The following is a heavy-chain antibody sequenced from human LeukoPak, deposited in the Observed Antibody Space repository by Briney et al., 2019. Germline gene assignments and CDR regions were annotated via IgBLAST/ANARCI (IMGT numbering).Heavy chain of an antibody. CDR3: ARDRIPWFGELLYPNYYFDY. D-gene: IGHD3-10*01. J-gene: IGHJ4*02. Sequence: GGSLRLSCAASGFTFSSYSMNWVRQAPGKGLEWVSSISSNSSYIYYADSVKGRFTISRDNAKNSLYLQMNSLRAEDTAVYYCARDRIPWFGELLYPNYYFDYWGQGTLVTVSS. CDR1: GFTFSSYS. V-gene: IGHV3-21*01. CDR2: ISSNSSYI.